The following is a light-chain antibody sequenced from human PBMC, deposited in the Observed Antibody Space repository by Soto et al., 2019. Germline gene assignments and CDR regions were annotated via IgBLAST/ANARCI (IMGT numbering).Light chain of an antibody. Sequence: QSVLTQPPSASGTPGQRVTISCSGSSSNIGSNTVNWYHQLPGTAPKLLISNNNQRPSGVPDRFSGSKSGTSACLAISGLQSEDEADYYCAAWDDGLNGVLFGGGTKLTVL. V-gene: IGLV1-44*01. CDR3: AAWDDGLNGVL. CDR2: NNN. J-gene: IGLJ3*02. CDR1: SSNIGSNT.